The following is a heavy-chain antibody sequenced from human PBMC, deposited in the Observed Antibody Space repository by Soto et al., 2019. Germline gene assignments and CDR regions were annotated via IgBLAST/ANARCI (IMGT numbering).Heavy chain of an antibody. CDR3: ARRHNWSDGPFDY. D-gene: IGHD1-20*01. CDR2: IYYSGTT. V-gene: IGHV4-39*01. J-gene: IGHJ4*02. Sequence: QLQLQESGPGLVKPSETLSLTCTVSGDSISNSNYYWGWIRQPPGKGLEWTGTIYYSGTTYYNPSLKSRVTISVDTSKNQFSLRLSSVTAADTAVYYGARRHNWSDGPFDYWGQGTLVTVSS. CDR1: GDSISNSNYY.